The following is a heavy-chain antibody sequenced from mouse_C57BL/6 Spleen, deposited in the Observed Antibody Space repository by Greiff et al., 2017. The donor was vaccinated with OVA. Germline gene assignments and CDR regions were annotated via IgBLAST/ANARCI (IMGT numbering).Heavy chain of an antibody. CDR2: IYPGDGDT. CDR3: AREDSSGYGIAY. D-gene: IGHD3-2*02. CDR1: GYAFSSSW. V-gene: IGHV1-82*01. J-gene: IGHJ3*01. Sequence: VQLQESGPELVKPGASVKISCKASGYAFSSSWMNWVKQRPGKGLEWIGRIYPGDGDTNYNGKFKGKATLTADKSSSTAYMQLSSLTSEDSAVYFCAREDSSGYGIAYWGQGTLVTVSA.